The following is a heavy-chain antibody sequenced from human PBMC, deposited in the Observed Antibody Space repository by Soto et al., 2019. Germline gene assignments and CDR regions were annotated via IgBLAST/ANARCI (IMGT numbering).Heavy chain of an antibody. CDR1: GDSVSRNSAA. CDR3: ARDTQEDTAMAVLFYYYYGMDV. V-gene: IGHV6-1*01. J-gene: IGHJ6*02. CDR2: TYYRSKWYN. Sequence: PSQTLSLTCAISGDSVSRNSAAWNWIRQSPSRGLEWLGRTYYRSKWYNDYAVSVKSRITINPDTSKNQFSLQLNSVTPEDTAVYYCARDTQEDTAMAVLFYYYYGMDVWGQGTTVTVSS. D-gene: IGHD5-18*01.